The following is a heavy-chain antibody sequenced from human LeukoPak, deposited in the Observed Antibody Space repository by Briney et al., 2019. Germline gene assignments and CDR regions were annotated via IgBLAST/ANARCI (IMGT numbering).Heavy chain of an antibody. CDR2: ISTSSSYI. Sequence: GGSLRLSCAASGFTFSRSSMNWVRQAPGKGLEWVSSISTSSSYIYYADSVKGRFTISRDNAKNSLFLQMNSLRAEDTAVYYCARASYDSSGYYYGGDYWGQGTLVTVSS. CDR1: GFTFSRSS. J-gene: IGHJ4*02. D-gene: IGHD3-22*01. V-gene: IGHV3-21*01. CDR3: ARASYDSSGYYYGGDY.